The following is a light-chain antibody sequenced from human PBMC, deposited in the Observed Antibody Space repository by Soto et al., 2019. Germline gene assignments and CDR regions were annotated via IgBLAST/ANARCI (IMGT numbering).Light chain of an antibody. Sequence: QSVLTQPPSSSGTPGQRVTISCSGSISNIGSNYVYWYQQLPGTAPKLLIYSNNQRPSGVPDRFSGSKSGTSASLAISGLRSEDEADYYCAAWDDSLSAFYVYGTGTKVNVL. CDR2: SNN. V-gene: IGLV1-47*02. CDR3: AAWDDSLSAFYV. CDR1: ISNIGSNY. J-gene: IGLJ1*01.